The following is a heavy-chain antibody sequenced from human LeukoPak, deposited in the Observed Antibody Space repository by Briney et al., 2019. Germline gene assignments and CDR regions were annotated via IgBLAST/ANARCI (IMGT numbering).Heavy chain of an antibody. V-gene: IGHV3-23*01. D-gene: IGHD3-22*01. CDR3: AYLDSSGYYYGRLRY. CDR2: ISAGGDRT. Sequence: HPGGSLRLSCAASGFTFSDHAMSWVRQTPAKGLESVSSISAGGDRTHYADSVKGRFTVSRDNSKNTLYLHMNSLRAEDTAVYFCAYLDSSGYYYGRLRYWGQGTPVTVSS. J-gene: IGHJ4*02. CDR1: GFTFSDHA.